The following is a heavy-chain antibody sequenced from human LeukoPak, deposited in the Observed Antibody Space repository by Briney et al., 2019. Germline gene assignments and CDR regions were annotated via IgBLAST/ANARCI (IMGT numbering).Heavy chain of an antibody. CDR1: GGSLSSRIYY. D-gene: IGHD7-27*01. CDR2: IYTSGSN. Sequence: SETLSLTPTVSGGSLSSRIYYWSSIRQPGREGLGWIVRIYTSGSNNYNPSLKSRVTISVATSKNQFSLKLSSVTAADTAVYYCARDGAHWGSPFDYWGQGTLVTVPS. J-gene: IGHJ4*02. CDR3: ARDGAHWGSPFDY. V-gene: IGHV4-61*02.